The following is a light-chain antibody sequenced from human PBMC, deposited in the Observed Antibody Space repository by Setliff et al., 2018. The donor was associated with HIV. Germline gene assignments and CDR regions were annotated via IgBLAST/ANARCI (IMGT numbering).Light chain of an antibody. V-gene: IGLV2-8*01. J-gene: IGLJ2*01. CDR1: SSDVGGYKY. Sequence: QSALTQPPSASGSPGQSVTITCTGTSSDVGGYKYFSWYQQHPGKAPKLMIYEVSKRPSGVPDRFSGSKSGNTASLTVAGLQAEDEADYYCSSYAGSNNLVFGGGTK. CDR2: EVS. CDR3: SSYAGSNNLV.